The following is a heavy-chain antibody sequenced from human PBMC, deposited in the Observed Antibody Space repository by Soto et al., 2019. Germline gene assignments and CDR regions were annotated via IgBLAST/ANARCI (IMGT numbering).Heavy chain of an antibody. Sequence: ASVEVSCKASGYTFTGYYIHWVRQAPGQGLEWMGWIDPKSGGTKFAQKFQGGVTLTRDTSITTAYMELRRLRSDDTAVYFCARAFFTMHHCSNGGCDDYWGQGTLVTVSS. D-gene: IGHD2-8*01. V-gene: IGHV1-2*02. CDR1: GYTFTGYY. CDR3: ARAFFTMHHCSNGGCDDY. J-gene: IGHJ4*02. CDR2: IDPKSGGT.